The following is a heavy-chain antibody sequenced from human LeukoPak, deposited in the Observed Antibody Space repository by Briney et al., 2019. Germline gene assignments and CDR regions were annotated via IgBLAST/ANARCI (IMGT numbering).Heavy chain of an antibody. V-gene: IGHV3-30*18. Sequence: QSGGSLRLSCAVSGFRFNSHHMHWVRQAPNKGLEWVAVAPHDRSSPSHAASVNGRFTISRDNSKDTLFLHMDSLRAEDTAIYYCAKHSHDGSVVYYEVQLDYWGQGTLVTVSS. CDR3: AKHSHDGSVVYYEVQLDY. CDR2: APHDRSSP. J-gene: IGHJ4*02. CDR1: GFRFNSHH. D-gene: IGHD3-22*01.